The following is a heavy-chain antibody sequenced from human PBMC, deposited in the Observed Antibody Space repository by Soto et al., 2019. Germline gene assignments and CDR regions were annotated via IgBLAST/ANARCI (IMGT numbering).Heavy chain of an antibody. CDR2: ISSGGKTT. CDR3: ARHYLTYSDGIHCYDS. J-gene: IGHJ5*01. Sequence: GGSLRLSCVASGFTLSSFEMNWVRQAPGKGLEWISYISSGGKTTYYADSVKGRFTISRDNAKNSLYLQMSSLRAEDAAVYYCARHYLTYSDGIHCYDSWGRVTLVTVSS. V-gene: IGHV3-48*03. CDR1: GFTLSSFE. D-gene: IGHD3-22*01.